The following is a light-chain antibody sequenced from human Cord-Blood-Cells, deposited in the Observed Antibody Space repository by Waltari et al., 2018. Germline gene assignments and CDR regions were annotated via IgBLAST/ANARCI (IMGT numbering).Light chain of an antibody. CDR2: WAA. CDR1: QSVLYSSNNKND. Sequence: DIVMTQSPDSLAVSLGGRATINCKSSQSVLYSSNNKNDLAWYQQKPGQPPKLLIYWAATRESGVPDRFSGSGSGTDFTLTISSLQAEDVAVYYCQQYYSTPFTFGPGTKVDIK. CDR3: QQYYSTPFT. V-gene: IGKV4-1*01. J-gene: IGKJ3*01.